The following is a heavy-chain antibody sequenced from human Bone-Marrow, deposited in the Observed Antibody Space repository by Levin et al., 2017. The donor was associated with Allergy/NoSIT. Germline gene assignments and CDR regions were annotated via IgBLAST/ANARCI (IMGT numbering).Heavy chain of an antibody. CDR3: ARLTYYYDSSGYYEVYFDY. V-gene: IGHV2-5*02. J-gene: IGHJ4*02. Sequence: TLSLTCTFSGFSLTTFGVGVGWIRQPPGKALEWLALIYWDDDKRYSPSLKSRLTITKDTSKNQVVLTMTNMDPMDTATYYCARLTYYYDSSGYYEVYFDYWGQGTLVTVSS. D-gene: IGHD3-22*01. CDR1: GFSLTTFGVG. CDR2: IYWDDDK.